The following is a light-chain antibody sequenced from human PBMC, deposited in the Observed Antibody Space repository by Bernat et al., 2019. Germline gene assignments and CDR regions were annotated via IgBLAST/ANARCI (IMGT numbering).Light chain of an antibody. CDR2: KAS. Sequence: DIQLTQSPSALSAFVGDRVTITCRASQSFSGWLAWYQRKPGKAPKLLIYKASTLESGVPSRFSGSGSGTEFTLTISSLQPEDFATYYCQQSYSIPRTFGGGTKVEI. V-gene: IGKV1-5*03. CDR1: QSFSGW. CDR3: QQSYSIPRT. J-gene: IGKJ4*01.